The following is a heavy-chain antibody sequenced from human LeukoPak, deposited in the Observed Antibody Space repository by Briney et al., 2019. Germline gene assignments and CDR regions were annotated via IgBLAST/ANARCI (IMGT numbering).Heavy chain of an antibody. Sequence: SETLSLTCAVYGGSFSGYYWSWIRQPPGKGLEWIGEINHSGSTNYNPSLKSRVTISVDTSKNQFSLKLSSVTAADTAVYYCARGGGSYCSSTSCYSAYYYYYMDVWGKGTTVTVSS. CDR1: GGSFSGYY. D-gene: IGHD2-2*02. J-gene: IGHJ6*03. CDR2: INHSGST. CDR3: ARGGGSYCSSTSCYSAYYYYYMDV. V-gene: IGHV4-34*01.